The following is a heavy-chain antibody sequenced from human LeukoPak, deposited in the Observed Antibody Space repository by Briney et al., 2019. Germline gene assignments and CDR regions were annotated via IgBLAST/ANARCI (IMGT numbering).Heavy chain of an antibody. CDR3: ARDMTMVRGVKYWFDS. J-gene: IGHJ5*01. D-gene: IGHD3-10*01. Sequence: PGGSLRLSCAASGFIFSTYDMNCVRQAPGRGLEWVSYISTSGSTIYYADSVKGRFTVSRDNAKNSLYLQMNSLRDEDTAVYYCARDMTMVRGVKYWFDSWGQGTLVTVST. CDR2: ISTSGSTI. CDR1: GFIFSTYD. V-gene: IGHV3-48*02.